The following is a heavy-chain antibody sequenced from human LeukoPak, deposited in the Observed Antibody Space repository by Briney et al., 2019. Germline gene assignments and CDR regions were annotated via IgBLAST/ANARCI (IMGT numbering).Heavy chain of an antibody. V-gene: IGHV4-59*08. J-gene: IGHJ4*02. CDR2: IYYSGST. Sequence: PSQTLSLTCTVSGGSISSYYWSWIRQPPGKGLEWIGYIYYSGSTNQNPSLKSRVTISVDTSKNQFSLKLSSVTAADTAVYYCARSGITMTVRGTHFDYWGQGTLVTVSS. D-gene: IGHD3-22*01. CDR3: ARSGITMTVRGTHFDY. CDR1: GGSISSYY.